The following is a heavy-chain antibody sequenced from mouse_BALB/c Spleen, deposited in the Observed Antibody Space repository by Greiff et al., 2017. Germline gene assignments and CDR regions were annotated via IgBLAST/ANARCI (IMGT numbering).Heavy chain of an antibody. Sequence: QVQLQQSGAELARPGASVQMSCKASGYTFTSYTMHWVKQRPGQGLEWIGYINPSSGYTNYNQKFKDKATLTADKSSSTAYMQLSSLTSEDSAVYYCESRQLGLRPFDYWGQGTTLTVSS. V-gene: IGHV1-4*01. CDR2: INPSSGYT. D-gene: IGHD3-2*01. CDR1: GYTFTSYT. CDR3: ESRQLGLRPFDY. J-gene: IGHJ2*01.